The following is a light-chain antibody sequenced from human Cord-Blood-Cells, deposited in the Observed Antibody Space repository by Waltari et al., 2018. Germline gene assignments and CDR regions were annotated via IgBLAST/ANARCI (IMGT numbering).Light chain of an antibody. CDR1: QSISSY. J-gene: IGKJ2*01. CDR2: AAS. V-gene: IGKV1-39*01. CDR3: QQSYSTPYMYT. Sequence: DIQMTQSPSSLSASVGDRVTITCRASQSISSYLNWYQQKPGKAPKLLIYAASSLQSGVPSRFSGSGSGTDFTRTISSLQPEDFATYYCQQSYSTPYMYTFGQGTKLEIK.